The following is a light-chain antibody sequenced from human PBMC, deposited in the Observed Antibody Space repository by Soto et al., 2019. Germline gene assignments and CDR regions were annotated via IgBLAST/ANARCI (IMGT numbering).Light chain of an antibody. V-gene: IGKV1-27*01. CDR3: QRYNSAPKT. J-gene: IGKJ1*01. CDR2: AAS. Sequence: DIQMTQSPSSLSASVGDRVIITCQPSQDINNHLACYQQKPGKDPNPLIWAASTLQSGLPPRFSGSRSGTYFTLTISSLQPEDVATYYCQRYNSAPKTFGQGTKVE. CDR1: QDINNH.